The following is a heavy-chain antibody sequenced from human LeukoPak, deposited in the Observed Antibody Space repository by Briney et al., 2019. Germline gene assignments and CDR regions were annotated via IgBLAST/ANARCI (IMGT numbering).Heavy chain of an antibody. Sequence: ASVKVSCKASGYTFTGYYMHWVRQAPGQGLEWMGWINPNSGDTNYAQKFQGRVTMTRDTSINTAYMELTRLTSDDTAVYYCARDRRDSSGYYNLFDYWGQGTLVTVSS. J-gene: IGHJ4*02. CDR2: INPNSGDT. CDR1: GYTFTGYY. D-gene: IGHD3-22*01. CDR3: ARDRRDSSGYYNLFDY. V-gene: IGHV1-2*02.